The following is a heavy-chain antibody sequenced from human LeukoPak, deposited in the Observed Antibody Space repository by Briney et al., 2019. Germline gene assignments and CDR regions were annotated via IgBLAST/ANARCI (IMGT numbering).Heavy chain of an antibody. J-gene: IGHJ6*02. CDR3: AREVTASKYHGMDV. V-gene: IGHV1-2*02. Sequence: EASVKVSCKASGYTFTGYYIHWVRQAPGQGLEWLGCINPNSGGTAYARNFQGRVTLTKDTSISTAYMDLSRLRSDDTAIYYCAREVTASKYHGMDVWGQGTSVTVSS. CDR2: INPNSGGT. CDR1: GYTFTGYY. D-gene: IGHD4-23*01.